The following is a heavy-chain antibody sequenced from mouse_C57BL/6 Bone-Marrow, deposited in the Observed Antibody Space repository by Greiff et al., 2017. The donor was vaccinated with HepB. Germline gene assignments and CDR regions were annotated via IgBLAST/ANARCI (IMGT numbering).Heavy chain of an antibody. CDR1: GYSITSGYD. V-gene: IGHV3-1*01. D-gene: IGHD2-2*01. CDR2: ISYSGST. J-gene: IGHJ2*01. Sequence: VQLKESGPGMVKPSQSLSLTCTVTGYSITSGYDWHWIRHFPGNKLEWMGYISYSGSTNYNPSLKIRISITHDTSKNHFFLKLNSVTTEDTATYYCARDGYDGYYFDYWGQGTTLTVSS. CDR3: ARDGYDGYYFDY.